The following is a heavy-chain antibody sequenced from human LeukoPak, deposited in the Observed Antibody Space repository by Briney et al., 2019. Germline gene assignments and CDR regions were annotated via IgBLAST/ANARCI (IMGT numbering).Heavy chain of an antibody. CDR2: ILAIFGTA. Sequence: SSVKVSCKASGGTFSSYAISWVRQAPGQGLEWMGGILAIFGTANYAQKFQGRVTITADESTSTAYMELSSLRSEDTAVYYCAREVTTRCYFDYWGQGTLVTVSS. J-gene: IGHJ4*02. CDR1: GGTFSSYA. V-gene: IGHV1-69*01. D-gene: IGHD4-11*01. CDR3: AREVTTRCYFDY.